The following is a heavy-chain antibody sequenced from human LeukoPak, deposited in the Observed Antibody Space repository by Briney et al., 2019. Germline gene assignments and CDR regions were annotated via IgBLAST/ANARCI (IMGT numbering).Heavy chain of an antibody. Sequence: ASVKVSCKASGYTFTAYYMHWVRQAPGQGLEWMGHINPNSGGTDYAQKFQGRVTMTRDTSISTAYMELSRLRSDDTAVCYCARLSSGYYVFDYWGQGTLVTVSS. CDR2: INPNSGGT. J-gene: IGHJ4*02. V-gene: IGHV1-2*06. CDR3: ARLSSGYYVFDY. CDR1: GYTFTAYY. D-gene: IGHD3-22*01.